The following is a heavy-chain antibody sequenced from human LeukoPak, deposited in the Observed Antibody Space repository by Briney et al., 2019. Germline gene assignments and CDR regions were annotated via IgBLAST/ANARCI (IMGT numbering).Heavy chain of an antibody. D-gene: IGHD2-15*01. Sequence: GGSLRLSCAASGFSFSSYAMSWVRQAPGKGLEWLAVVCGSGCHIFYADSEKGRFSIDRHNSKNTLYLQIHFLRVEYTAVYYFAKAARWCSGGRCLQIDSCGPGALVT. V-gene: IGHV3-23*01. CDR1: GFSFSSYA. J-gene: IGHJ5*01. CDR2: VCGSGCHI. CDR3: AKAARWCSGGRCLQIDS.